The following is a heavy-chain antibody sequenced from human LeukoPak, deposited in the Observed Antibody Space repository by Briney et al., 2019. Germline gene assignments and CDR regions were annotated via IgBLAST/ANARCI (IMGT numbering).Heavy chain of an antibody. J-gene: IGHJ4*02. CDR1: GYTSTAYY. CDR3: AIRPVNSVSDGFY. D-gene: IGHD2/OR15-2a*01. Sequence: ASVKVSCKASGYTSTAYYAHWLRQAPGQGLEWVGWINPNTGGTDYAQGFRARVTFTADTSIGTAYMEVSRLKSDDTAMFYCAIRPVNSVSDGFYWGQGTLVTVSS. V-gene: IGHV1-2*02. CDR2: INPNTGGT.